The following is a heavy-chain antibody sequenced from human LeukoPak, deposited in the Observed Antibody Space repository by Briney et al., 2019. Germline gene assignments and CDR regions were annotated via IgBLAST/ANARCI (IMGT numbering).Heavy chain of an antibody. D-gene: IGHD3-16*01. CDR2: IYYSGST. CDR1: GGSISSYY. J-gene: IGHJ4*02. Sequence: SETLSLSCTVSGGSISSYYWSWIRQPPGKGLEWIGYIYYSGSTNYNPSLNSRVTISVDTSKNQFSLKLSSVTAADTAVYYCARGWGYFDYWGQGTLVTVSS. CDR3: ARGWGYFDY. V-gene: IGHV4-59*01.